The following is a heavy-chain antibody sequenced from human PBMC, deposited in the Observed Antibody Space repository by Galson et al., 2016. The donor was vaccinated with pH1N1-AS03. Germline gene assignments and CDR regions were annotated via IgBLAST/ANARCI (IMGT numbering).Heavy chain of an antibody. CDR1: GGSFRSYH. Sequence: ETLSLTCTVSGGSFRSYHWNWIRQPPGKGLEWIGYIYYSGSTNYNPSLKSRVSISVDTSKNQFALKLNSVTAADTAVYYCARAENTVTTLGGFDPWGQGTLVTVSS. V-gene: IGHV4-59*01. J-gene: IGHJ5*02. CDR2: IYYSGST. D-gene: IGHD4-17*01. CDR3: ARAENTVTTLGGFDP.